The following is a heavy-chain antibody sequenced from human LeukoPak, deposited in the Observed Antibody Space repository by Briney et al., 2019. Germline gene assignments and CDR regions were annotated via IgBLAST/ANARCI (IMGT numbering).Heavy chain of an antibody. D-gene: IGHD3-22*01. J-gene: IGHJ4*02. CDR1: GYTFTSYG. CDR2: ISAYNGNT. CDR3: ARAYYYDSSGPFIY. Sequence: RASVKVSCKASGYTFTSYGISWVRQASAQGLEWMGWISAYNGNTNYAQKLQGRVTMTTDTSTSTAYMELRSLRSDDTAVYYCARAYYYDSSGPFIYWGQGTLVTVSS. V-gene: IGHV1-18*01.